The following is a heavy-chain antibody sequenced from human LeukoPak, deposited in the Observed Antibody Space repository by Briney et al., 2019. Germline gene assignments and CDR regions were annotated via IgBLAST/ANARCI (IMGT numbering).Heavy chain of an antibody. CDR1: GGSISSYY. CDR2: IYYSGST. CDR3: ARARGSSFQH. D-gene: IGHD1-26*01. V-gene: IGHV4-59*01. Sequence: SSETLSLTCTVSGGSISSYYWSWIRQPPGKGLEWIGYIYYSGSTNYNPSLKSRVTISVDTSKNQFSLKLSSVTAADTALYYCARARGSSFQHWGQGTLVTVSS. J-gene: IGHJ1*01.